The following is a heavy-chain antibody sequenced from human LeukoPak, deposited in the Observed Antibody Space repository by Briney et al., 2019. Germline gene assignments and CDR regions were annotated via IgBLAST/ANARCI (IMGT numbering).Heavy chain of an antibody. V-gene: IGHV4-39*01. D-gene: IGHD5-18*01. Sequence: PSETLSLTCTVSGGSISNSYYWGWIRQAPGKGLEWIGSLYYSGSTYYNPSLKSRVTISVDTSKNPLSLKLSSVTAADTAVYYCARTAPYTPMVTNLDCWGQGTLVTVSS. CDR1: GGSISNSYY. CDR3: ARTAPYTPMVTNLDC. J-gene: IGHJ4*02. CDR2: LYYSGST.